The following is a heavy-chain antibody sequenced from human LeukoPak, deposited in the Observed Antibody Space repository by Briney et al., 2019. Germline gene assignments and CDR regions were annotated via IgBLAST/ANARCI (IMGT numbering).Heavy chain of an antibody. CDR2: IYHRGST. CDR1: GGSISSYY. CDR3: ARTYPEINDRSSWYLPSYYFDY. V-gene: IGHV4-59*01. J-gene: IGHJ4*02. D-gene: IGHD6-13*01. Sequence: PSETLSLTCTVSGGSISSYYWSWIRQAPGKGLEWIGYIYHRGSTNYNPSLKSRVSISVDTSENQSSLKLSSVTAADTAVYYCARTYPEINDRSSWYLPSYYFDYWGQGTLVTVSS.